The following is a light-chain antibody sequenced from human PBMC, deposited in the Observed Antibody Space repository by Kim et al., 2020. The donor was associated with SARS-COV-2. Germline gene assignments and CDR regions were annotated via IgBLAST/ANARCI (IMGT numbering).Light chain of an antibody. CDR1: QNVNSDY. V-gene: IGKV3-20*01. CDR3: QQYGSSPLYT. Sequence: SPGERATLSCRASQNVNSDYLVWYQQKPAQAPSLLIYGASSRATGIPDRFSGSGSGTDFTLIISRLEPEDSAVYYCQQYGSSPLYTFGQGTKLEI. J-gene: IGKJ2*01. CDR2: GAS.